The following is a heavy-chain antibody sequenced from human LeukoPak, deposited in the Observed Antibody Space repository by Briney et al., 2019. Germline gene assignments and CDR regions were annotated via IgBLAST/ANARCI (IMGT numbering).Heavy chain of an antibody. J-gene: IGHJ2*01. CDR1: GASISGTAYY. V-gene: IGHV4-39*07. CDR2: IYYSGST. Sequence: SETLSLTCTVSGASISGTAYYWGWVRQPPRKGLEWIGNIYYSGSTNYNPSLKSRVTISVDTSKNQFSLKLSSVTAADTAVYYCARDRASRYFDWGGSYWYFDLWGRGTLVTVSS. CDR3: ARDRASRYFDWGGSYWYFDL. D-gene: IGHD3-9*01.